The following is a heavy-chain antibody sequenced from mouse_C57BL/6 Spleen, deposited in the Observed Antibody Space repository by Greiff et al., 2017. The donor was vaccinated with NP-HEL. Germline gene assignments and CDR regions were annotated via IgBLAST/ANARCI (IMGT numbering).Heavy chain of an antibody. J-gene: IGHJ1*03. V-gene: IGHV1-54*01. CDR3: AREGLLPRDFEV. D-gene: IGHD2-3*01. CDR1: GYAFTNYL. CDR2: INPGSGGT. Sequence: VQLQQSGAELVRPGTSVKVSCKASGYAFTNYLIEWVKQRPGQGLEWIGVINPGSGGTNYNEKFKGKATLTADKSSSTAYTQLSSLTSEDSAVYFCAREGLLPRDFEVWGTGTTVTVSS.